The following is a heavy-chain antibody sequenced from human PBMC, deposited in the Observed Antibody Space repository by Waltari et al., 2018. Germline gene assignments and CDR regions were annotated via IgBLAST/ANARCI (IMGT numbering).Heavy chain of an antibody. Sequence: EVQLVESGGGLVQPGGSVRLSCAASGFTFKNFAMSWVRQAPGKGLEWVSTITESGDTFYADSVKGRFATSRDNYKNTLSLQMNSLRAEDTAVYYCAKRWAIYYFEYWGQGNLVTVSS. V-gene: IGHV3-23*04. CDR3: AKRWAIYYFEY. CDR1: GFTFKNFA. D-gene: IGHD3-9*01. CDR2: ITESGDT. J-gene: IGHJ4*02.